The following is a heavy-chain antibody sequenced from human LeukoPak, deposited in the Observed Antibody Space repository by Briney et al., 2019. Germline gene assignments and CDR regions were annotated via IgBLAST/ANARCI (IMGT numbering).Heavy chain of an antibody. CDR3: ARSNSVYDFAYDH. Sequence: GASVKVSFKASGYTFTIYAMHWVRQAPGQRLEWMGWINAGNGNTKYSQEFQGRVTITRDTSASTAYMELSSLRSEDMGVYYCARSNSVYDFAYDHWGQGTLVTVSS. CDR1: GYTFTIYA. D-gene: IGHD5/OR15-5a*01. V-gene: IGHV1-3*03. J-gene: IGHJ4*02. CDR2: INAGNGNT.